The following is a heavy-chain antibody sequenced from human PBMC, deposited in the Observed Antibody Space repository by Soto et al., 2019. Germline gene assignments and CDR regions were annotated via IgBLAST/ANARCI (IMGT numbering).Heavy chain of an antibody. D-gene: IGHD3-22*01. CDR2: ISNSGGNT. J-gene: IGHJ3*01. Sequence: EVQLLESGGALVQPGGCLRHSCAASGFTFSSYGMSWVRQAPGKGLFWVSGISNSGGNTNYAGSVEGRFTIYRDNSKTTLYLQMGGLRAEDTAIYYCASRVSDNYPNPDAFDVWGQGTMVTVSS. V-gene: IGHV3-23*01. CDR1: GFTFSSYG. CDR3: ASRVSDNYPNPDAFDV.